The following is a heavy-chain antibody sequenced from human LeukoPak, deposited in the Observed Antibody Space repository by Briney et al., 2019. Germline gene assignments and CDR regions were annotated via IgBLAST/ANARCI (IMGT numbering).Heavy chain of an antibody. CDR2: IIPIFGTA. CDR3: ARSSYCSSTSCYAGRDWFDP. D-gene: IGHD2-2*01. Sequence: SVKVSCKASGGTFSSYAISWVRQAPGQGLEWMGGIIPIFGTANYAQKFQGRVTITADKSTSTAYMELNSLRSEDTAVYYCARSSYCSSTSCYAGRDWFDPWGQGTLVTVSS. V-gene: IGHV1-69*06. CDR1: GGTFSSYA. J-gene: IGHJ5*02.